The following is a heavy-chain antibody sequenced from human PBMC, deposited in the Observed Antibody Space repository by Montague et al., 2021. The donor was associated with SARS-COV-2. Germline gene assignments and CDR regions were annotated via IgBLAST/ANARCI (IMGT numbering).Heavy chain of an antibody. V-gene: IGHV3-23*01. CDR2: ISGSGGST. J-gene: IGHJ4*02. CDR3: AKDPHYDFWSGYYFDY. D-gene: IGHD3-3*01. CDR1: GFTFSSYA. Sequence: SLRLSFSASGFTFSSYAMSWVRQAPGKGLKWVSAISGSGGSTYYADSVKGRFTISRDNSKNTLYLQMNSLRAEDTAVYYCAKDPHYDFWSGYYFDYWGQGTLVTVSS.